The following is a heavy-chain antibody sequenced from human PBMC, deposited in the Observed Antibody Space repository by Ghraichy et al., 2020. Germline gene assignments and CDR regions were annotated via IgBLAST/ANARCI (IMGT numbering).Heavy chain of an antibody. CDR2: LYYSGDT. D-gene: IGHD3-3*02. Sequence: IGYLYYSGDTNYNPSLKSRVTISLDTSRTQFSLRLTSVTAADTAVYYCARFAGNSHFYGFDVWGQGTTVTVSS. CDR3: ARFAGNSHFYGFDV. V-gene: IGHV4-59*01. J-gene: IGHJ6*02.